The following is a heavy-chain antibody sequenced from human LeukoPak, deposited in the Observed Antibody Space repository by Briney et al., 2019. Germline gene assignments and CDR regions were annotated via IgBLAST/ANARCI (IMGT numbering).Heavy chain of an antibody. Sequence: ASVKVSCKASGYTFTGYYMHWVRQAPGQGLEWMGWINPNSGGTNYAQKFQGRVTMTRNTSISTAYMELSSLRSEDTAVYYCARGGGIAAAGDYWGQGTLVTVSS. CDR2: INPNSGGT. D-gene: IGHD6-13*01. CDR3: ARGGGIAAAGDY. CDR1: GYTFTGYY. V-gene: IGHV1-2*02. J-gene: IGHJ4*02.